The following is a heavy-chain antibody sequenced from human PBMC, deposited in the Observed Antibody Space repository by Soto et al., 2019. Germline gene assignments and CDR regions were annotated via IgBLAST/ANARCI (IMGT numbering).Heavy chain of an antibody. CDR2: ISAYNANT. CDR1: GYTFTSYS. V-gene: IGHV1-18*04. CDR3: ARIQYPWFDP. D-gene: IGHD2-2*01. Sequence: ASVKGFCQTSGYTFTSYSITWVRQAPGQGLEWMGRISAYNANTHYAQNLPGRVTMTTDTSTSTAYRELRSLRSDDTAVYYFARIQYPWFDPCGQGTRVTVSS. J-gene: IGHJ5*02.